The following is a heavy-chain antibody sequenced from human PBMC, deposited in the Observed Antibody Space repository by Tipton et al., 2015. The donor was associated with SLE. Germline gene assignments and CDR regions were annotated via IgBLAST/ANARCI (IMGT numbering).Heavy chain of an antibody. D-gene: IGHD4-17*01. CDR3: ARGPRSYGDYPALAFDH. Sequence: TLSLTCTVSNGSINLYYWSWIRQSPGKGLEFIGRIYTSGSTNYNPSLESRVTISVDTSKNQFYLRLTSVTAADTAVYYCARGPRSYGDYPALAFDHWGQGTLVDVSS. J-gene: IGHJ5*02. CDR1: NGSINLYY. V-gene: IGHV4-4*07. CDR2: IYTSGST.